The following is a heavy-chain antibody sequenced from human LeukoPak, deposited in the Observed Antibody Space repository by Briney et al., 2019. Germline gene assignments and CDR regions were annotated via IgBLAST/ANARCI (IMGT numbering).Heavy chain of an antibody. Sequence: GGSLRLSCAASGFTFSSYSMNWVRQAPGKGLEWVSSISRSSSYIYYADSVKGRFTISRDNAKNSLYLQMNSLRAEDTAVYYCARDSDIAARRGFDYWGQGTLVTVSS. J-gene: IGHJ4*02. V-gene: IGHV3-21*01. D-gene: IGHD6-6*01. CDR3: ARDSDIAARRGFDY. CDR2: ISRSSSYI. CDR1: GFTFSSYS.